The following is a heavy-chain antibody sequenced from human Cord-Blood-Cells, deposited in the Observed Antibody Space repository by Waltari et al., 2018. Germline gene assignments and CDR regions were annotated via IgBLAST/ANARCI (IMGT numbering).Heavy chain of an antibody. CDR3: ARVYGSGSGDDY. D-gene: IGHD3-10*01. J-gene: IGHJ4*02. Sequence: EVQLVESGGGLIQPGGSLRLSCAASGFTVSSNYMSWVRRAPGKGLDWVSVVYSGGSKYDADSVKGRFTISRDNSKNTLYLQMNSLRAEDTAVYYCARVYGSGSGDDYWGQGTLVTVSS. V-gene: IGHV3-53*01. CDR1: GFTVSSNY. CDR2: VYSGGSK.